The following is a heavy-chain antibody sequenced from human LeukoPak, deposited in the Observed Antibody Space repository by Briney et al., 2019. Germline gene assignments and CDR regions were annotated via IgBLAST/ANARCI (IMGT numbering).Heavy chain of an antibody. CDR1: WFTVSSNY. V-gene: IGHV3-53*01. CDR3: ARERGGVVGGSLDAFDI. D-gene: IGHD1-26*01. CDR2: IYSGGTT. Sequence: PGGSLRLSCAASWFTVSSNYMSWVRQAPGKGLEWVSFIYSGGTTYYADSVKGRFTISRDNSKNTLYLQMNSLRAEDTAVYYCARERGGVVGGSLDAFDIWGQGTMVTVSS. J-gene: IGHJ3*02.